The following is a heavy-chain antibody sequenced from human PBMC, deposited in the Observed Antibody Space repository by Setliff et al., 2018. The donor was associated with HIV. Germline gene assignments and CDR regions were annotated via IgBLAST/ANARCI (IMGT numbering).Heavy chain of an antibody. Sequence: ASVKVSCKASGYTFTSYGISWVRQAPGQGLEWMGWISAYNGNTNYAQKLQGRVTMTTDTSTRTAYMELRSLRSDDTAVYYCARRVQGSNWYSRYYYYYIDVWGKGTTVTV. CDR2: ISAYNGNT. J-gene: IGHJ6*03. CDR1: GYTFTSYG. V-gene: IGHV1-18*01. CDR3: ARRVQGSNWYSRYYYYYIDV. D-gene: IGHD6-13*01.